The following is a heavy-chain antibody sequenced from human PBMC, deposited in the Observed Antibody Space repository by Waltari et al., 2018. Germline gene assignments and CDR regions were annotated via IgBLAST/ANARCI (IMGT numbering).Heavy chain of an antibody. J-gene: IGHJ4*02. CDR3: ARGNGGYSD. CDR2: GDHGGSA. CDR1: GGSFSGYY. Sequence: QVQLQQWGAGLLKPSETPSRTCGVSGGSFSGYYWGWIRQPPGKGLEWIGEGDHGGSATYHPSLKSRVTMSVDTSSNQFSLKMISVTAADTAVYYCARGNGGYSDWGPGALVAVSS. D-gene: IGHD1-26*01. V-gene: IGHV4-34*02.